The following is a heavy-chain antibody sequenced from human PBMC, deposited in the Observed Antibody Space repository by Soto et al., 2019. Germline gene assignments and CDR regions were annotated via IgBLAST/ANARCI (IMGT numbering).Heavy chain of an antibody. CDR1: GYTFTGYY. CDR2: INPTSGGT. V-gene: IGHV1-2*04. J-gene: IGHJ4*02. Sequence: ASVKVSCKASGYTFTGYYIHWLRQAPGQGPEWMGWINPTSGGTNYAQKFRDWVTLTRDTSISTAYLDLSRLGSDATAVYYCARGNEIAVAGTSFDFWGQGTLVTVSS. CDR3: ARGNEIAVAGTSFDF. D-gene: IGHD6-19*01.